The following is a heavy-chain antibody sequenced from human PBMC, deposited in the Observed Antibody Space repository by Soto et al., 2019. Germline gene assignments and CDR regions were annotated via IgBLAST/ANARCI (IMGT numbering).Heavy chain of an antibody. V-gene: IGHV1-18*01. J-gene: IGHJ4*02. CDR1: GYIFTTYG. CDR2: ISAHNGIT. Sequence: QVHLVQSGAEVKKPGASVKVSCKGSGYIFTTYGITWVRQAPGQGHEWMGWISAHNGITNYAQKLQGRVTVTRDTSTSRAYMELRNLRSDDTAVYYCARGRYGDYWGQGALVTVSS. D-gene: IGHD1-1*01. CDR3: ARGRYGDY.